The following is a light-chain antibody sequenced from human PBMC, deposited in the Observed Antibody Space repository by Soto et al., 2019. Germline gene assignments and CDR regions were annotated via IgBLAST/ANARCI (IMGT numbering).Light chain of an antibody. Sequence: EIVLTQSPGTLSLSPGERATLSCRASQSVSSTYLAWYLQKPGQAPRLLIYGASNRATGIPDRFSGSGSGTDFTLTISRLEPEDFAVYFCQQYNNWPPVTFGPGTKVDI. CDR2: GAS. CDR1: QSVSSTY. J-gene: IGKJ3*01. CDR3: QQYNNWPPVT. V-gene: IGKV3-20*01.